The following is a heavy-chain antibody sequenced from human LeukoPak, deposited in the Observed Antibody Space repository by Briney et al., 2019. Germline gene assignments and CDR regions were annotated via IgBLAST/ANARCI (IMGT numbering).Heavy chain of an antibody. D-gene: IGHD3-10*01. V-gene: IGHV1-58*01. CDR3: AADRAGSYLRFVY. J-gene: IGHJ4*02. CDR1: GFTFTSSV. CDR2: IVVGRGNT. Sequence: ASVKVSCKASGFTFTSSVVQWVRQARGQRLEWIGWIVVGRGNTNYAQKFQERVTITRDMSTSTAYMELSSLRFEDTAVYYCAADRAGSYLRFVYWGQGTPVTVFS.